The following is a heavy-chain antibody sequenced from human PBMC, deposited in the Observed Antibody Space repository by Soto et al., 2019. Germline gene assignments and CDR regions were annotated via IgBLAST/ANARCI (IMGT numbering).Heavy chain of an antibody. CDR3: PRDRSRYDSSGYQY. J-gene: IGHJ4*02. CDR2: ISYDGHNK. D-gene: IGHD3-22*01. Sequence: QVQMVESGGGVVQPGRSLRLSCAASGFTFSSYAMHWVRQAPGKGLEWVAVISYDGHNKYYADSVKGRFTISRDNSNNTLYLQRNSLRAEDTAVYYCPRDRSRYDSSGYQYWGQGTLVTVSS. CDR1: GFTFSSYA. V-gene: IGHV3-30-3*01.